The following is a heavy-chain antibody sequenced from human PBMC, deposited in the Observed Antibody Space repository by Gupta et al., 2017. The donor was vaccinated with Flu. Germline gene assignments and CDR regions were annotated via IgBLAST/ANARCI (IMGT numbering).Heavy chain of an antibody. J-gene: IGHJ3*02. CDR1: GFTFGDYA. D-gene: IGHD1-1*01. V-gene: IGHV3-49*03. CDR3: TRGPWTGLGGDDAFDI. Sequence: EVQLVESGGGLVQPGRSLRLSCTASGFTFGDYAMRWFRQAPGKGLEWVGFIRSKAYGGTTEYAASVKGRFTISRDDSKSIAYLQMNSLKTEDTAVYYCTRGPWTGLGGDDAFDIWGQGTMVTVSS. CDR2: IRSKAYGGTT.